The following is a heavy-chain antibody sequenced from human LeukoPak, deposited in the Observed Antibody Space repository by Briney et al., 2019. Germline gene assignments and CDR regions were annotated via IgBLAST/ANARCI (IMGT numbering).Heavy chain of an antibody. D-gene: IGHD6-13*01. V-gene: IGHV3-30*04. CDR1: GLAFSSYS. CDR2: ISSSGRNT. CDR3: ARDRIAAAGEFDFDY. Sequence: GGSLRLSCTASGLAFSSYSMHWVRQAPGEGLEWMAVISSSGRNTYYADSVKGRFTISRDNSKNTLYLQMNSLRPEDTAVYYCARDRIAAAGEFDFDYWGQGTLVTVSS. J-gene: IGHJ4*02.